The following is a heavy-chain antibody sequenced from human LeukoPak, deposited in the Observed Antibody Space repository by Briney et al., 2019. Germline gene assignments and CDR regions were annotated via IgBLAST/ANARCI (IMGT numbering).Heavy chain of an antibody. J-gene: IGHJ5*02. CDR2: ISVYNGNT. V-gene: IGHV1-18*01. D-gene: IGHD3-22*01. Sequence: GASVKVSCKASGYTFTSYGISWVRQAPGQGLEWMGWISVYNGNTNYAQKLQGRVTMTTDTSTSTAYMELRSLRSDGTAVYYCARDPFSRYYYDSLGNWFDPWGQGTLVTVSS. CDR1: GYTFTSYG. CDR3: ARDPFSRYYYDSLGNWFDP.